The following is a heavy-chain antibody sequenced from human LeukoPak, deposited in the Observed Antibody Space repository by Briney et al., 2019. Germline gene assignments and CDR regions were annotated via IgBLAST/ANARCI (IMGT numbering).Heavy chain of an antibody. CDR1: GGSISSGSYY. Sequence: SETLSLTCSVSGGSISSGSYYWSWIRQPAGKGLEWIGRIYTSGSTNYNPSLKSRVTISVDTSKNQFSLKLSSVTAADTAVYYCARVTTGGYYNCWGQGTLVTVSS. V-gene: IGHV4-61*02. CDR3: ARVTTGGYYNC. D-gene: IGHD3-22*01. J-gene: IGHJ4*02. CDR2: IYTSGST.